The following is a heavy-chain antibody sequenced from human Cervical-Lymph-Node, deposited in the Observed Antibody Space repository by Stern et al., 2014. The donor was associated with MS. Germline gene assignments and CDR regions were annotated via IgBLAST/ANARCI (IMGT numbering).Heavy chain of an antibody. D-gene: IGHD4-17*01. J-gene: IGHJ4*02. Sequence: MQLVESGGGLVKPGGSLRLSCAASGFTFSDYYMGWIRQPPGKGLEWVSYISSSGGTIYYADSVKGRFPISRDNAKNSLFLLMNSLRGEDTAVYYCARSPYGDYLNDYWGQGTLVTVSS. CDR1: GFTFSDYY. V-gene: IGHV3-11*01. CDR2: ISSSGGTI. CDR3: ARSPYGDYLNDY.